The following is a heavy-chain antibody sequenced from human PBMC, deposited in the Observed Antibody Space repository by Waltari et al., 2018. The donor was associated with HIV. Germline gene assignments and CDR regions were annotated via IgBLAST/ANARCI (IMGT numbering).Heavy chain of an antibody. CDR3: ARGYDSSATYPDY. J-gene: IGHJ4*02. V-gene: IGHV3-21*01. CDR2: IGSSPSHI. Sequence: EVQLVESGGVVVKPGGSLRLSCAGSGFTFSYYRMNWARQAPGKGLEGVSSIGSSPSHIFYADSVKGRFTISRDNAKNSLYLQMNSLRAEDTAVYYCARGYDSSATYPDYWGQGTLVTVSS. CDR1: GFTFSYYR. D-gene: IGHD3-22*01.